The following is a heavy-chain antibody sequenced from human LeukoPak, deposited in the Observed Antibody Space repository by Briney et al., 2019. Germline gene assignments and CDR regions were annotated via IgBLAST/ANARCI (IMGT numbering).Heavy chain of an antibody. V-gene: IGHV4-34*01. CDR2: INHSGST. Sequence: SETMSLTCAVYGGSFSGYYWSWIRQPPGKGLEWIGAINHSGSTNYNPSLKSRVTISVDTSKNQFSLKLSSVTAADTAVYYCARGYSSSWYSRLVFDCWGQGTLVSVSS. CDR1: GGSFSGYY. CDR3: ARGYSSSWYSRLVFDC. D-gene: IGHD6-13*01. J-gene: IGHJ4*02.